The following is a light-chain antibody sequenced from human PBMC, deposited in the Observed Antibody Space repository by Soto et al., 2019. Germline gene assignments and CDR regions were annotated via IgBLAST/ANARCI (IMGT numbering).Light chain of an antibody. CDR1: SFNIGAGYD. CDR2: GNS. Sequence: QSVLTQPPSVSEAPGQRVTISCTGSSFNIGAGYDVHWYQQLPGTAPKLLIYGNSNRPSGVPDRFSGSKSGTSASLAITGLQAEDEADYYCQSYDSSLSGYVFGTGTKLTVL. CDR3: QSYDSSLSGYV. J-gene: IGLJ1*01. V-gene: IGLV1-40*01.